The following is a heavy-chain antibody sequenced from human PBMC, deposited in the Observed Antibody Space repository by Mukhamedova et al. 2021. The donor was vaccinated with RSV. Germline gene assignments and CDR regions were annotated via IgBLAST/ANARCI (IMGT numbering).Heavy chain of an antibody. D-gene: IGHD3-22*01. CDR2: ISAYNGNT. V-gene: IGHV1-18*01. Sequence: ISAYNGNTNYAQKLQGRVTMTTDTSTSTAYMELRSLRSDDTAVYYCARNSRRYDSSPTPEVDYWGQGTLVTVSS. J-gene: IGHJ4*02. CDR3: ARNSRRYDSSPTPEVDY.